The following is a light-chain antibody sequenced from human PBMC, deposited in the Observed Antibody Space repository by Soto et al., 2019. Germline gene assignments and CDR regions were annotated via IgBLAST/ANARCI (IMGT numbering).Light chain of an antibody. J-gene: IGLJ3*02. CDR3: EAWDSNTNWV. CDR2: LEGSGSY. CDR1: SGHSSYI. V-gene: IGLV4-60*02. Sequence: QPVLTKSSSASASLGSSVKLTCTLSSGHSSYIIAWHQQQPGKAPRYLMKLEGSGSYNKGSGVPDRFSGSSSGADRYLTISNLQFEDEADYYCEAWDSNTNWVFGGGTQLTVL.